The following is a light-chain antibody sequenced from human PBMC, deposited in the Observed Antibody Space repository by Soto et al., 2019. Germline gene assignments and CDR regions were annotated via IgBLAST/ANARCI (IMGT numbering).Light chain of an antibody. V-gene: IGLV2-14*01. J-gene: IGLJ1*01. Sequence: QSALTQPASVSGSPGQSITISCTGTSSDVGGYNYVSWYQQHPGKAPKLMIYDVSNRPSGVSNRFSGSKSGNTASLTISGLQAEDEADYYCSSYTSSSTPWIFGTGTKPIVL. CDR3: SSYTSSSTPWI. CDR1: SSDVGGYNY. CDR2: DVS.